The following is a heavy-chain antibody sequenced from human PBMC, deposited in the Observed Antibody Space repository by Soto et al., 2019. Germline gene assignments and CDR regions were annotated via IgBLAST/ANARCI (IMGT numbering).Heavy chain of an antibody. Sequence: QVQLQESGPGLVKPSQTLSLTCTVSGGSISSGDSYWSWIRQPPGKGLEWIGYISYSGSTYYNPPRNSRLNISIDTSGNQFSLRLTSVAAADTAVYYCARDPTDSSCYYYGYDVCDLWGQGTLVTVSS. CDR2: ISYSGST. D-gene: IGHD3-22*01. CDR1: GGSISSGDSY. V-gene: IGHV4-30-4*01. J-gene: IGHJ3*01. CDR3: ARDPTDSSCYYYGYDVCDL.